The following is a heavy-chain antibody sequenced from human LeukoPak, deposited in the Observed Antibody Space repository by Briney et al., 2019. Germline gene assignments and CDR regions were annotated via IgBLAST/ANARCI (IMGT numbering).Heavy chain of an antibody. CDR1: GGSISSYY. V-gene: IGHV4-59*08. CDR2: IYSSGST. J-gene: IGHJ6*04. CDR3: ARYGGDTKRRVDV. D-gene: IGHD5-18*01. Sequence: SETLSLTCTVSGGSISSYYWSWIRQPPGKGLEWIGYIYSSGSTIYNPSLKSRVTLSVDTSKNQFSLNLTSVTAADAAVYDGARYGGDTKRRVDVWGKGTTVTVSS.